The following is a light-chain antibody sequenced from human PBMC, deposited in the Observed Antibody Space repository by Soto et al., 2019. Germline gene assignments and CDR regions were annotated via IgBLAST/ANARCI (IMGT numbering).Light chain of an antibody. V-gene: IGKV4-1*01. CDR2: WAS. CDR1: QSVLYSSNNKNY. Sequence: DIVMTQSPDSLAVSLGERATINCKSSQSVLYSSNNKNYLAWYQQKPGQPPKLLIYWASTRESGVPDRFSGSGSGTDFTLTISSLQAEDVAFYYCQQYYNTPLFGQGTRLEIK. CDR3: QQYYNTPL. J-gene: IGKJ5*01.